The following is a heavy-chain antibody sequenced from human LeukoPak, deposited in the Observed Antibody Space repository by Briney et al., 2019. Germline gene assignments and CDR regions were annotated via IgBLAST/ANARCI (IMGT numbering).Heavy chain of an antibody. V-gene: IGHV3-48*03. J-gene: IGHJ6*03. CDR2: ITSDGRTI. CDR1: GFTFSNYE. CDR3: ARNYYYYMDV. Sequence: PGGSLRLSCAASGFTFSNYEMKWVRQAPGKGLEWVSSITSDGRTIYYADSVKGRFTISRDNAKNPLYLQMNSLRAEDTAVYSCARNYYYYMDVWGKGTTVIVSS.